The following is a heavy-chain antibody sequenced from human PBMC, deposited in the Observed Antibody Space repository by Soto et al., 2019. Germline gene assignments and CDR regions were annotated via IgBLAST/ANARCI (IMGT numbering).Heavy chain of an antibody. J-gene: IGHJ4*02. CDR2: ISGSGRST. CDR1: GFTFSRFA. V-gene: IGHV3-23*01. D-gene: IGHD3-3*01. Sequence: EVQLLESGGGSVQPGGSLRLSCAASGFTFSRFAMSWVRQAPEKGLEWVTGISGSGRSTFYADSVKGRFTISRDNSKNTLYLQINSLIAEDTAVYYCARDDAPTDPSIFDYWGQGAMVTVSS. CDR3: ARDDAPTDPSIFDY.